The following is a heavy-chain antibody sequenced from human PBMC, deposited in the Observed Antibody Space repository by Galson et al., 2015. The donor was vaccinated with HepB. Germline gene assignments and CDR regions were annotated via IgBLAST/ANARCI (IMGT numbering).Heavy chain of an antibody. V-gene: IGHV3-23*01. CDR2: ISGSGGTT. CDR3: AKGGGDFWSGPLFDP. Sequence: SLRLSCAASGFIFSTYAMSWVRQAPGKGLEWVAAISGSGGTTYYADSMKGRFTISRHNSKNTLYPQINSLRAEDTAIYYCAKGGGDFWSGPLFDPWGQGTLVTVSS. CDR1: GFIFSTYA. D-gene: IGHD3-3*01. J-gene: IGHJ5*02.